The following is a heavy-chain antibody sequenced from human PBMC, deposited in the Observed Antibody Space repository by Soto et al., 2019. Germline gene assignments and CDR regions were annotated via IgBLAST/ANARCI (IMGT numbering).Heavy chain of an antibody. Sequence: ASVKVSCKASGFTFTSSAMQWVRQARGQRLEWIGWIVVGSGNTNYAQKFQGRVTITADESTSTAYMELSSLRSEDTAVYYCARVQSTVRGVIPYYYYGMDVWGQGTTVTVSS. CDR2: IVVGSGNT. V-gene: IGHV1-58*02. J-gene: IGHJ6*02. D-gene: IGHD3-10*01. CDR1: GFTFTSSA. CDR3: ARVQSTVRGVIPYYYYGMDV.